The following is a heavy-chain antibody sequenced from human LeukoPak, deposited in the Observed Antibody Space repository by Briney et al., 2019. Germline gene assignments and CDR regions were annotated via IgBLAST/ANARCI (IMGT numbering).Heavy chain of an antibody. CDR2: IYYSGST. D-gene: IGHD6-13*01. J-gene: IGHJ4*02. V-gene: IGHV4-59*12. Sequence: SETLSLTCTVSGGSISSYYWSWIRQPPGKGLEWIGYIYYSGSTNYNPSLKSRVTISVDTSKNQFSLKLSSVTAADTAVYYCARRASSSRWDYWGQGTLVTVSS. CDR1: GGSISSYY. CDR3: ARRASSSRWDY.